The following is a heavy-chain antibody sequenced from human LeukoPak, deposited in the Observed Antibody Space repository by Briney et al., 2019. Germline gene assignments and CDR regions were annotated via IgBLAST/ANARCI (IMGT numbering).Heavy chain of an antibody. CDR2: ISGSGGST. Sequence: TGGSLRLSCAASGFTFSSYAMSWVRQAPGKGLEWVSAISGSGGSTYYADSVKGRFTISRDNSKNTLYLQMNSLRAEDTAVYYCAKDLWFGELLEYYFDYWGQGTLVTVSS. CDR1: GFTFSSYA. CDR3: AKDLWFGELLEYYFDY. D-gene: IGHD3-10*01. J-gene: IGHJ4*02. V-gene: IGHV3-23*01.